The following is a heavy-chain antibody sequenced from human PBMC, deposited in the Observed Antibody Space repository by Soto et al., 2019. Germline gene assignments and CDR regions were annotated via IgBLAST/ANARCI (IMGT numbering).Heavy chain of an antibody. CDR1: GGSISSYY. Sequence: PSETLSLTCTVSGGSISSYYWSWIRQPPGKGLEWIGYIYYSGSTNYNPSLKSRVTISVDTSKNQFSLKLSSVTAADTAVYYCARAQYGDYLDYWGQGTLVTVSS. V-gene: IGHV4-59*01. CDR2: IYYSGST. J-gene: IGHJ4*02. D-gene: IGHD4-17*01. CDR3: ARAQYGDYLDY.